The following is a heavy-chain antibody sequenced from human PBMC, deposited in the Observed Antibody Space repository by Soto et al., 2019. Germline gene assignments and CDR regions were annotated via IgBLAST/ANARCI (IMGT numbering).Heavy chain of an antibody. CDR1: GGSISNDNYY. CDR3: ARTAPPAPFYDASADFER. D-gene: IGHD3-22*01. V-gene: IGHV4-30-4*01. CDR2: IYYSGST. J-gene: IGHJ5*02. Sequence: PSETLSLTCTVSGGSISNDNYYWSWIRQSPGKGLEWIAYIYYSGSTYYNPSLKSRLTISVDPSKNQFSLKLSSVTAADTAVYYCARTAPPAPFYDASADFERWGQGTLVTVSS.